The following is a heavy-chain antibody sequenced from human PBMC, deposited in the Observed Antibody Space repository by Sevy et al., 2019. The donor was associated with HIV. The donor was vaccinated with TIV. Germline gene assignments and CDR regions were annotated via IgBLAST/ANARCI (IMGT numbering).Heavy chain of an antibody. CDR3: AKDSSLWFGELATLFDY. CDR2: ISGSGGST. CDR1: EFTFSSYA. V-gene: IGHV3-23*01. Sequence: GGSLRLSCAASEFTFSSYAMSWVRQAPGKGLEWVSAISGSGGSTYYADSVKGRFTISRDNSKNTLYLQMNSLRAEDTAVYYCAKDSSLWFGELATLFDYWGQGTLVTVSS. D-gene: IGHD3-10*01. J-gene: IGHJ4*02.